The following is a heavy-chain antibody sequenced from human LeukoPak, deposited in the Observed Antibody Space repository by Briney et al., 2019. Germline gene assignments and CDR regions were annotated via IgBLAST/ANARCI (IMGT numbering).Heavy chain of an antibody. V-gene: IGHV3-21*01. D-gene: IGHD3-22*01. CDR3: ARCPPRDGSGYTQYYFDD. J-gene: IGHJ4*02. CDR1: GFTFSGYS. CDR2: TSSSGSYI. Sequence: GGSLRLSCAASGFTFSGYSMNWVRQAPGKGLEWVSSTSSSGSYIYHADSVKGRFTISRDNAKNSLYLQMHSLRAEDTAVYYCARCPPRDGSGYTQYYFDDWGQGTLVTVSS.